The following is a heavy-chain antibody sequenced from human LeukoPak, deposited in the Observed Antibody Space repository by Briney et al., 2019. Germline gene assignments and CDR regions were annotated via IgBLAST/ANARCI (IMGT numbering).Heavy chain of an antibody. CDR1: GGSISSGGYY. V-gene: IGHV4-30-4*08. CDR2: IYYSGNT. CDR3: ARVERADFWSGIGYYFDY. Sequence: SQTLSLTCTVSGGSISSGGYYWSWIRQHPGKGLEWIGYIYYSGNTYYKPSLKSRVTISVDTSKNQFSLKLSSVTAADTAIYYCARVERADFWSGIGYYFDYWGQGTLVTVSS. D-gene: IGHD3-3*01. J-gene: IGHJ4*02.